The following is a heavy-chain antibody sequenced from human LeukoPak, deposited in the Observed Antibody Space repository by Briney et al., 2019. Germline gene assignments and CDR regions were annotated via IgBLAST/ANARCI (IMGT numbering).Heavy chain of an antibody. CDR3: ASSLGPLTEY. Sequence: GGSLRLSCAASGFTFSSSAMSWVRQAPGKGLEWVSAISNNGGYTYYADSVQGRFTISRDNSKSTLCLQMNSLRAEDTAVYYCASSLGPLTEYWGQGTLVTVSS. V-gene: IGHV3-23*01. CDR1: GFTFSSSA. CDR2: ISNNGGYT. D-gene: IGHD3-16*01. J-gene: IGHJ4*02.